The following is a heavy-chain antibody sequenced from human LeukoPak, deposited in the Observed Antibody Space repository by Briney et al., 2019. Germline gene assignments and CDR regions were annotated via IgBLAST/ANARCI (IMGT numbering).Heavy chain of an antibody. D-gene: IGHD3-16*01. V-gene: IGHV3-23*01. J-gene: IGHJ3*02. CDR1: GFTFRSCA. CDR2: IRVSGDST. Sequence: GGSLRSSGAASGFTFRSCAMSGVGQAPGKGLEWASGIRVSGDSTYYADSVKGRFTISRDNSKNTLYLQMNSLRAEDTAVYYCAKSRGVRGGLMRRVGAFDIWGQGTMVTVSS. CDR3: AKSRGVRGGLMRRVGAFDI.